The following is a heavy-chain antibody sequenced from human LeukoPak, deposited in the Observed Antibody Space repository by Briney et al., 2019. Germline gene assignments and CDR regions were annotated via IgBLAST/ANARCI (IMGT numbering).Heavy chain of an antibody. D-gene: IGHD3-10*01. V-gene: IGHV4-4*02. J-gene: IGHJ5*02. Sequence: GSLRLSCAASGFTVSSNYMSWVRQPPGKGLEWIGEIYHSGSTNYNPSLKSRVTISVDKSKNQFSLKLSSVTAADTAVYYCARTSRINMVLDPWGQGTLVTVSS. CDR3: ARTSRINMVLDP. CDR2: IYHSGST. CDR1: GFTVSSNY.